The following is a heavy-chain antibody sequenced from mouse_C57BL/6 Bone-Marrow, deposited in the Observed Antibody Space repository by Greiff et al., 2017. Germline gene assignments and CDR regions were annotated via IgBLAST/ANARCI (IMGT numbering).Heavy chain of an antibody. J-gene: IGHJ4*01. Sequence: DVKLVESGGGLVQPGGSLKLSCAASGFTFSDYYMYWVRQTPEKRLEWVAYISNGGGSTYYPDTVKGRFTISRDNAKNTLYLQMSRLKSEDTAMYYWARHGLRPRDCAMDDWGQGTSVTVSS. V-gene: IGHV5-12*01. CDR2: ISNGGGST. D-gene: IGHD1-2*01. CDR3: ARHGLRPRDCAMDD. CDR1: GFTFSDYY.